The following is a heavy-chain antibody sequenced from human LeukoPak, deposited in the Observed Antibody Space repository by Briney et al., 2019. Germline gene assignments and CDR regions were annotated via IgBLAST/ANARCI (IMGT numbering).Heavy chain of an antibody. D-gene: IGHD6-6*01. CDR1: VYSIDSGYF. CDR2: MSYGGST. CDR3: ARASIAGVGNETPSYGFDS. J-gene: IGHJ5*01. V-gene: IGHV4-38-2*01. Sequence: PSDTLALTCGVSVYSIDSGYFWGWIRQPPGDGLDWIGSMSYGGSTQYNPSLQSRVTISGDTSKNKFSLKLRSLTAADTAGYHCARASIAGVGNETPSYGFDSWGQGTLVTVSS.